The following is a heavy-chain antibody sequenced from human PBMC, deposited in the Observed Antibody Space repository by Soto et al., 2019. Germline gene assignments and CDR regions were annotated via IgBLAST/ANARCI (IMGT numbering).Heavy chain of an antibody. Sequence: QVQLQESGPGLVRPSETLSLTCTVSGGSVTTGSYNWSWIRRPPGKGLEWIGNIFFTGITHYNPSLNNRVTMSVDTSKNQFSLTVTSVTPADTAVYYCARDGHGMDVWGQGTTVTVSS. CDR3: ARDGHGMDV. CDR2: IFFTGIT. V-gene: IGHV4-61*01. J-gene: IGHJ6*02. CDR1: GGSVTTGSYN.